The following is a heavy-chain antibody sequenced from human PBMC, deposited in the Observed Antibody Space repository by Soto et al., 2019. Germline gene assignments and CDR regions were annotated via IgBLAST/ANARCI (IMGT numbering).Heavy chain of an antibody. CDR2: ISRSSSNI. CDR1: GFTFSSYS. V-gene: IGHV3-21*01. J-gene: IGHJ3*02. CDR3: ARSYSSGWYDGFDI. Sequence: EVQLVESGGGLVKPGGSLRLSCAASGFTFSSYSMNWVRQAPGKGLEWVSSISRSSSNINYADSVKGRFTISRDNAKNSLYLQMNSLRAEDTAVYYCARSYSSGWYDGFDIWGQGTIVTVSS. D-gene: IGHD6-19*01.